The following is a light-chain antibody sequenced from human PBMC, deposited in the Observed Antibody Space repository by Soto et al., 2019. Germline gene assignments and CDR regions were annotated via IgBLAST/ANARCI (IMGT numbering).Light chain of an antibody. CDR1: QAIRSD. CDR2: RAS. V-gene: IGKV1-6*01. J-gene: IGKJ2*01. Sequence: AIQMTQSPSSLSASMGDRVTITCRASQAIRSDSAWFQHKPGKAPKLLIYRASNLQHGVPSRFSGSASGTEFTLTISSLQPEDFATYYCLQDYNYPYTFGQGTKLEIK. CDR3: LQDYNYPYT.